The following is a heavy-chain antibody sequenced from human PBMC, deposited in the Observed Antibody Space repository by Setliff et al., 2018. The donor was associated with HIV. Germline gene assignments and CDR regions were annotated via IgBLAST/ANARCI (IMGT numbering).Heavy chain of an antibody. D-gene: IGHD6-19*01. J-gene: IGHJ4*02. Sequence: LSPTCAVYGGSFSGYYWSWIRQPPGKGLEWIGEVAHSGRTNYNPSLESRVTTSVDTSKPQFSLRLTSVTAADTAVYYCARGVRDNSGWSSYYFDYWGQGTLVTVSS. CDR3: ARGVRDNSGWSSYYFDY. CDR1: GGSFSGYY. V-gene: IGHV4-34*01. CDR2: VAHSGRT.